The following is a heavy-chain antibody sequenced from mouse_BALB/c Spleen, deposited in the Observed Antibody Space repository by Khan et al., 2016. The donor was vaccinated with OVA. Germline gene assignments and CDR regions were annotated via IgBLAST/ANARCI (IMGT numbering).Heavy chain of an antibody. CDR3: AIVGYYGTGFAY. CDR2: IYPNNDGP. J-gene: IGHJ3*01. Sequence: EVQLQQSGPELVKPGASVQMSCKASGYTFTSYVMHWVKQQPGQGLEWIGYIYPNNDGPEYNEKFKGKATLTSDKSSSTAYMELSSLTSHTSSFYYCAIVGYYGTGFAYCGQGPLVTVSP. D-gene: IGHD2-1*01. CDR1: GYTFTSYV. V-gene: IGHV1S136*01.